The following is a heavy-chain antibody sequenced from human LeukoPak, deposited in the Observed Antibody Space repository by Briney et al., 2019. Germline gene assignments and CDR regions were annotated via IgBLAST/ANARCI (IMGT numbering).Heavy chain of an antibody. J-gene: IGHJ5*02. CDR3: ARSHGGNYNWFDP. V-gene: IGHV3-11*01. Sequence: PGVPLRLSCAPSGFTFSDYYMTWIRQAPGKGLEWFSYTSSSGSTIYYADSVKGRFTISRDNAKNSLYLQMHSLRAEDTAVYYCARSHGGNYNWFDPWGQGTLVTVSS. CDR2: TSSSGSTI. CDR1: GFTFSDYY. D-gene: IGHD4-23*01.